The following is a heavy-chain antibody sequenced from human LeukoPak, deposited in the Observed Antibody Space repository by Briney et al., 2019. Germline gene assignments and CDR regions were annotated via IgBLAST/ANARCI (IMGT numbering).Heavy chain of an antibody. V-gene: IGHV1-8*01. CDR2: MNPNSGNT. Sequence: ASVKVSCKASGYTFTSYDINWVRQATGQGLEWMGWMNPNSGNTGYAQKFQGRVTTTRNTSISTAYMELSSLRSEDTAVYYCARPKNYYYYYGMDVWGQGTTVTVSS. CDR3: ARPKNYYYYYGMDV. CDR1: GYTFTSYD. J-gene: IGHJ6*02.